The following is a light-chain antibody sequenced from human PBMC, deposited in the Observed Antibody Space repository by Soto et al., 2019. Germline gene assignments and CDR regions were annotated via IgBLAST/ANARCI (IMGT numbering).Light chain of an antibody. Sequence: DIVMTQSPDSLAVSLGERATINCKSSQSVLYSSNNKNYLAWYQQKPGQPPKALIYWASTRESGVPDRFSGSGSGTDFTLTISSLQAEDVAVYYCQQYHTTPWTFXQGTKADIK. CDR2: WAS. CDR1: QSVLYSSNNKNY. V-gene: IGKV4-1*01. J-gene: IGKJ1*01. CDR3: QQYHTTPWT.